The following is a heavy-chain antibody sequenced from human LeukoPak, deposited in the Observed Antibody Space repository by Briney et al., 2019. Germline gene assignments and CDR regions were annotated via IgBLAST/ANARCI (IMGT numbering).Heavy chain of an antibody. Sequence: SETLSLTCAVYGGSFSGYYWSWIRQHPGKGLEWIGYIYYSGSTYYNPSLKSRVTISVDTSKNQFSLKLSSVTAADTAVYYCARGSGWPTNYWGQGTLVTVSS. CDR3: ARGSGWPTNY. CDR2: IYYSGST. V-gene: IGHV4-31*11. J-gene: IGHJ4*02. D-gene: IGHD6-19*01. CDR1: GGSFSGYY.